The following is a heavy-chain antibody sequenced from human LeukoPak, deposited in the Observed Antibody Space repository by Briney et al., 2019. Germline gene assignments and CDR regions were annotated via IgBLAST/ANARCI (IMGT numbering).Heavy chain of an antibody. V-gene: IGHV1-8*01. Sequence: GASVTVSCKASGYTFTSYDINWVRQATGQGLEWMGWMNPNSGNTGYAQKFQGRVTMTRNTSISTAYMELSSLRSEDTAVYYCARKAVVPKDYGMDVWGQGTTVTVSS. CDR3: ARKAVVPKDYGMDV. J-gene: IGHJ6*02. CDR1: GYTFTSYD. CDR2: MNPNSGNT. D-gene: IGHD2-2*01.